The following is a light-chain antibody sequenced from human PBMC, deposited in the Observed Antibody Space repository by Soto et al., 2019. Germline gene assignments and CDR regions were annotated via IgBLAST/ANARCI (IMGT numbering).Light chain of an antibody. V-gene: IGKV3-11*01. CDR3: QQRSNWPLT. CDR1: QSVSSY. Sequence: PPTLSLSPGERATLSCRASQSVSSYLAWYQQKPGQAPRLLIYDASNRATGIPARFSGSGSGTDFTLTISSLEPKDFAVYYCQQRSNWPLTFGGGTKVDIK. CDR2: DAS. J-gene: IGKJ4*01.